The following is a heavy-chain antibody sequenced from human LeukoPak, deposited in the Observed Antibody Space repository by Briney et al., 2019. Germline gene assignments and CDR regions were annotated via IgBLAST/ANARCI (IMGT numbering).Heavy chain of an antibody. CDR1: GYSISSGFY. J-gene: IGHJ4*02. V-gene: IGHV4-38-2*02. Sequence: PSETLSLTCTVSGYSISSGFYWGWIRQPPGKGLEWIASMFHSGTTYYNPSLKSRITISLDTSKNQLSLELTSVTAADTAVYYCARGTGFGEPVDYWGQGTLVTVSS. CDR2: MFHSGTT. CDR3: ARGTGFGEPVDY. D-gene: IGHD3-10*01.